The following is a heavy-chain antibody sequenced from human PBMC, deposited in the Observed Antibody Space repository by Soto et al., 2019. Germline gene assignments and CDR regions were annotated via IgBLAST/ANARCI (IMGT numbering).Heavy chain of an antibody. CDR1: GFTFSSYW. D-gene: IGHD2-15*01. V-gene: IGHV3-74*01. Sequence: EVQLVESGGGLVQPGESLRLSCAASGFTFSSYWMHWVRQAPGKGLVWVSRINSDGSSTSYAGSVKGRFTISKDNAKNTLYLQMNSLRAEDTAVYYCVRTSLVVATATPEDYWGQGTLITGSS. CDR3: VRTSLVVATATPEDY. J-gene: IGHJ4*02. CDR2: INSDGSST.